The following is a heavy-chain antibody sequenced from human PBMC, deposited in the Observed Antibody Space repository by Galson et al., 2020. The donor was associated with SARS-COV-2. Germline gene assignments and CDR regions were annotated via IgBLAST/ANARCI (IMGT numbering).Heavy chain of an antibody. CDR3: VRERVVALAGEWNY. CDR2: IRPNSGAA. Sequence: ASVKVSCKTSGYPFSAFYIHWVRQAPGQGLEWMGWIRPNSGAAKYAQKFQGRVTMTRDTSISTAYMELTSLRSADTAIYYCVRERVVALAGEWNYWGQGTPLTVSS. J-gene: IGHJ4*02. D-gene: IGHD6-19*01. V-gene: IGHV1-2*02. CDR1: GYPFSAFY.